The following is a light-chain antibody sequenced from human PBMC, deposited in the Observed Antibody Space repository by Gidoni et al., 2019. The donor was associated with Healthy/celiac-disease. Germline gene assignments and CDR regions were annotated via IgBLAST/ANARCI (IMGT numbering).Light chain of an antibody. CDR3: QTWGTGVWV. Sequence: QLELTQSPSASAALAASVKLTCTLSSGHSSYAIAWHQQQPEKVPRYLMKLNRDGSHSKGDGIPDRFSGSSSGAERYLTISSLQSEDEADYYCQTWGTGVWVFGGGTKPTVL. CDR2: LNRDGSH. CDR1: SGHSSYA. V-gene: IGLV4-69*01. J-gene: IGLJ3*02.